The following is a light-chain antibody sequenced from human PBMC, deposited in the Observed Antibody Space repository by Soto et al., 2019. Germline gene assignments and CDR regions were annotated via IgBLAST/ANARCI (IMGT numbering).Light chain of an antibody. V-gene: IGKV1-5*01. CDR2: DAS. CDR3: QQYNSYSRT. Sequence: DIQVAQCPSTLSASVGDRVTITCRASQSISSWLAWYQQKPGKAPKLLIYDASSLESGVPSRFSGSGSGTDFTLTISSLQPDDFATYYCQQYNSYSRTFGQGTKVDIK. CDR1: QSISSW. J-gene: IGKJ1*01.